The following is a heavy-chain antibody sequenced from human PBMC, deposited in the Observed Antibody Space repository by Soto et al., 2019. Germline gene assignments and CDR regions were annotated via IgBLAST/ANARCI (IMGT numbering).Heavy chain of an antibody. V-gene: IGHV1-18*01. Sequence: QVHLVQSGADVKKPGASVRVSCKASGYIFTTYGISWVRQAPGQGFEWLGWISPNNGNTKYAQKLQGRVTMTADTATSTAYMEMRSLRSDDTAVYYCARVGGYCDRSGDYDTEACVIWGEGIMVTVSS. CDR2: ISPNNGNT. J-gene: IGHJ3*02. CDR1: GYIFTTYG. CDR3: ARVGGYCDRSGDYDTEACVI. D-gene: IGHD3-22*01.